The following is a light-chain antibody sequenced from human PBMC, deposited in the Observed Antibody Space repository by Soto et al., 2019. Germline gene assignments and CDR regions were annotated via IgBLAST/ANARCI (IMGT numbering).Light chain of an antibody. Sequence: QSALTQPASVSGSPVQSITISCTGSSSDIGIYNYVSWYQHHPGKAPKLIIYDLTNRPSGVSDRFSGSKSGNTASLTISGLQPEDEAEYHCRLYPATCPVFGGGTKLTVL. CDR2: DLT. J-gene: IGLJ2*01. CDR3: RLYPATCPV. CDR1: SSDIGIYNY. V-gene: IGLV2-14*01.